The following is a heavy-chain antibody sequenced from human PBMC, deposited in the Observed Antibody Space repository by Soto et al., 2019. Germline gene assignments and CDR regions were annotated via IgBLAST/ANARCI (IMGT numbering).Heavy chain of an antibody. V-gene: IGHV1-3*01. CDR3: AREEPAFRTTGMDV. Sequence: ASVKVSCKASGYTFTRYAMHWVRQAPGQRLEWMGWINAGNGNTKYSQKFQGRVTITRDTSASTAYMELSSLRSEDTAVYYCAREEPAFRTTGMDVWGQGTTVTVSS. CDR1: GYTFTRYA. D-gene: IGHD3-3*02. J-gene: IGHJ6*02. CDR2: INAGNGNT.